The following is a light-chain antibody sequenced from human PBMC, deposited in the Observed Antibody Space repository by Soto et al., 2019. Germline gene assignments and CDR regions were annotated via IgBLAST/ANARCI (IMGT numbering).Light chain of an antibody. CDR3: QSYDSSLNGVV. Sequence: QSVLTQPPSVSGAPGQRVTISCTGSSSNIGAGYDVHWYQQLPGTAPKLLIHGNSNRPSGVPDRFSGSKSGTSASLAITGLQAEDEADYYCQSYDSSLNGVVFGGGTKLTVL. J-gene: IGLJ2*01. CDR2: GNS. CDR1: SSNIGAGYD. V-gene: IGLV1-40*01.